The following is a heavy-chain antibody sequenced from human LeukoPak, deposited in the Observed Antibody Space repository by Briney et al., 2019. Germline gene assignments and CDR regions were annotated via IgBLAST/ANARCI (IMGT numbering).Heavy chain of an antibody. J-gene: IGHJ4*02. Sequence: GGSLRLSCAASGFTFSNAWMSWVRQAPGKELEWVGRIKSKTDGGTTDYAAPVNGRFTISRDDSKNTLYLQMNSLKTEDTAVYYCTTHDFWSGYYNFDYWGQGTLVTVSS. V-gene: IGHV3-15*01. CDR2: IKSKTDGGTT. D-gene: IGHD3-3*01. CDR3: TTHDFWSGYYNFDY. CDR1: GFTFSNAW.